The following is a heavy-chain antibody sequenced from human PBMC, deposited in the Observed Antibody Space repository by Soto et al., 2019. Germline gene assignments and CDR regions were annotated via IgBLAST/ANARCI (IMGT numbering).Heavy chain of an antibody. J-gene: IGHJ4*02. V-gene: IGHV3-15*01. Sequence: NPGGSLRLSCAASGFTVTNAWMSWVRQAQGKGLEWVGLIKSKTDGGTTNYAAPVKGRFTISRDDSQNTLYLQLNTLKIEDTAVYYCTMWNYARFDFWGQGALATVSS. CDR2: IKSKTDGGTT. D-gene: IGHD1-7*01. CDR1: GFTVTNAW. CDR3: TMWNYARFDF.